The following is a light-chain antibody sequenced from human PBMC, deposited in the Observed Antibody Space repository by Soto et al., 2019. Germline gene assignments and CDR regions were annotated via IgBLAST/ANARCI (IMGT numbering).Light chain of an antibody. CDR3: ATWDDSMNVWL. V-gene: IGLV1-44*01. J-gene: IGLJ3*02. CDR1: TSNIGSNP. CDR2: SNT. Sequence: QSVLTQPPAASAPPGQRVTICCSGSTSNIGSNPVNWYQQLPGTAPKLLMYSNTQRPSGVPDRFSGSKSGTSASLAISALQSEDESTYYCATWDDSMNVWLFGGGTKVTVL.